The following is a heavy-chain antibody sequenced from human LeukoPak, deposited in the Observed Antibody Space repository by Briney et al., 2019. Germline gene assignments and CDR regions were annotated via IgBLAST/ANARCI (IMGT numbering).Heavy chain of an antibody. J-gene: IGHJ5*02. CDR1: GGSISTYY. CDR3: AIEDKCNGGSCFDP. D-gene: IGHD2-15*01. V-gene: IGHV4-4*07. CDR2: IYSNGST. Sequence: PSETLSLTCSVSGGSISTYYWSWIRQPAGKGLEWIGRIYSNGSTNYNPSLNSRVTMSVDTSKNQFSLKLHSVTAADTAVYYCAIEDKCNGGSCFDPWGQGTLDTVSS.